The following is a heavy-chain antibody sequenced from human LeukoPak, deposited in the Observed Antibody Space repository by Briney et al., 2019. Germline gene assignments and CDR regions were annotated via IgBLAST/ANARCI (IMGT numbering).Heavy chain of an antibody. J-gene: IGHJ3*02. D-gene: IGHD4-17*01. V-gene: IGHV3-53*01. CDR3: ARDSPYGAQKGGDAFDI. Sequence: PGGSLRLSCAASGFTVSSNYMSWVRQAPGKGLEWVSVIYSGGSTYYADSVKGRFTISRDNSKNTLYLRMNSLRAEDTAVYYCARDSPYGAQKGGDAFDIWGQGTMVTVSS. CDR2: IYSGGST. CDR1: GFTVSSNY.